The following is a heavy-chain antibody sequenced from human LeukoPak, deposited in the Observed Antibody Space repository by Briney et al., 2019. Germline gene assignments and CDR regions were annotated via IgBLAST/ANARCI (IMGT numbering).Heavy chain of an antibody. CDR1: GGSISSYY. J-gene: IGHJ4*02. D-gene: IGHD3-22*01. CDR3: ARDRRVLHYYDSSGYYDY. CDR2: IYTSGST. Sequence: SETLSLTCTVSGGSISSYYWSWIRQPAGKGLERLGRIYTSGSTNYNPSLKSRVTMSVDTSKNQFSLKLSSVTAADTAVYYCARDRRVLHYYDSSGYYDYWGQGTLVTVSS. V-gene: IGHV4-4*07.